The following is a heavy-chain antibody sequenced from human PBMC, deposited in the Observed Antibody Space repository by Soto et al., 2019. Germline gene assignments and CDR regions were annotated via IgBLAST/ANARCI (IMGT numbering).Heavy chain of an antibody. CDR1: GGTFSSYA. Sequence: ASVKVSCKASGGTFSSYAISWVRQAPGQGLEWMGGIIPIFGTANYAQKFQGRVTITADKSTSTAYMELSSLRSEDTAVYYCARVEDDSSGWYDYYGMDVWGQGTTVNVSS. CDR2: IIPIFGTA. J-gene: IGHJ6*02. V-gene: IGHV1-69*06. D-gene: IGHD6-19*01. CDR3: ARVEDDSSGWYDYYGMDV.